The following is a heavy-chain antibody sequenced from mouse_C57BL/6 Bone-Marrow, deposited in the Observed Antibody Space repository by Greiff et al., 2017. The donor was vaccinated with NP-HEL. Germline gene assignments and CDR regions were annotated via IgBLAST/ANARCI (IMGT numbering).Heavy chain of an antibody. D-gene: IGHD1-1*01. CDR2: ISSGSSTI. J-gene: IGHJ1*03. CDR3: AKPYYYGSSYWYFDV. CDR1: GFTFSDYG. V-gene: IGHV5-17*01. Sequence: EVQGVESGGGLVKPGGSLKLSCAASGFTFSDYGMHWVRQAPEKGLEWVAYISSGSSTIYYADTVKGRFTISRDNAKNTLFLQMTSLRSEDTAMYYCAKPYYYGSSYWYFDVWGTGTTVTVSS.